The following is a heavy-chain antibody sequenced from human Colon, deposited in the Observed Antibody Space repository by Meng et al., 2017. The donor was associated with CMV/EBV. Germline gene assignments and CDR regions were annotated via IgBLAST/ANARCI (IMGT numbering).Heavy chain of an antibody. D-gene: IGHD3-3*01. Sequence: GGSLRLSCAASGLTFDDFAMHWVRQGPGKGLEWVSGISWNGGRVGYADSVKGRFTISRDNAKNSVYLHMNSLRVEDTGFYYCAKDSAMAGVVNGVENWGQGTPATVSS. CDR2: ISWNGGRV. CDR1: GLTFDDFA. CDR3: AKDSAMAGVVNGVEN. J-gene: IGHJ4*02. V-gene: IGHV3-9*01.